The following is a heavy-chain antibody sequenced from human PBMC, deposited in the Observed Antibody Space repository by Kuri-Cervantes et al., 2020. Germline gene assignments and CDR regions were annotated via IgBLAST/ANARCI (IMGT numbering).Heavy chain of an antibody. J-gene: IGHJ3*02. CDR2: ISGSGGST. V-gene: IGHV3-23*01. D-gene: IGHD1-26*01. CDR1: GFTFSSYA. Sequence: GGSLRLSCAASGFTFSSYAMSWVRQAPGKGLEWVSAISGSGGSTYYADSVKGRFTISRDNPKNTLYLQMNSLRAEDTAVYYCAKDRTGWELLGGSDAFDIWGQGTMVTVSS. CDR3: AKDRTGWELLGGSDAFDI.